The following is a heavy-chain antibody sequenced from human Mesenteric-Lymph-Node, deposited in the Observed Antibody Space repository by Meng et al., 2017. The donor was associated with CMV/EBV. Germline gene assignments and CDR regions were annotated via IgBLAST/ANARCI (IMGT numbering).Heavy chain of an antibody. CDR2: IRYDGTKT. Sequence: GESLKISCAASGFTFSSYAMHWVRQAPGKGLEWVAFIRYDGTKTYYAEFAKGRFTISRDNSKNRLYLQMNSLRVEDTAIYYCAKDMEQGDYYYGMDVWGQGTTVTVSS. CDR1: GFTFSSYA. CDR3: AKDMEQGDYYYGMDV. V-gene: IGHV3-30*02. D-gene: IGHD1/OR15-1a*01. J-gene: IGHJ6*02.